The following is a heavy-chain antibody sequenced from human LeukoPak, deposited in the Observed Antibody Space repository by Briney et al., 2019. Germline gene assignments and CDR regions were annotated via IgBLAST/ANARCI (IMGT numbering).Heavy chain of an antibody. V-gene: IGHV3-30*04. CDR1: GFTFSSHA. Sequence: GRSLRLSCAASGFTFSSHAMNWVRQAPGKGLEWVAVISYDGSNKYYLDSVKGRFTISRDNSKNTLYLQMNSLRADDTAVYYCARVGTSSLRDWFDPWGQGTLVTVSS. D-gene: IGHD2-8*01. J-gene: IGHJ5*02. CDR2: ISYDGSNK. CDR3: ARVGTSSLRDWFDP.